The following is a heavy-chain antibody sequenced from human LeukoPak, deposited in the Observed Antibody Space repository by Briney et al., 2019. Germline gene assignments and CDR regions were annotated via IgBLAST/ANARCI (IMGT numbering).Heavy chain of an antibody. V-gene: IGHV3-74*01. D-gene: IGHD1-26*01. CDR3: ARDKGGSYFPFDY. Sequence: GGSLRLSCAASGFTFSGSWMHWVRQAPGKGLVWVSRIKGDGIETNYADSVKGRFTVSRDNAKNTLFLQMNSLRAEDTAVYYCARDKGGSYFPFDYWGQGTLVTVSS. J-gene: IGHJ4*02. CDR2: IKGDGIET. CDR1: GFTFSGSW.